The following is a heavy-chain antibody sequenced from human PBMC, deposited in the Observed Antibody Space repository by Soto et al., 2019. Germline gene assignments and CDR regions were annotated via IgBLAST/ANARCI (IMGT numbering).Heavy chain of an antibody. J-gene: IGHJ6*02. CDR1: GGSISSGGYY. CDR3: AASCVACGGFNYYGMDV. V-gene: IGHV4-31*03. D-gene: IGHD5-12*01. Sequence: SETLSLTCTVSGGSISSGGYYWSWIRQHPGKGLEWIGYIYYRGSTYYNPSLKSRVTISVDTSKNHFSLKLSFLTAADTAVFYCAASCVACGGFNYYGMDVWGQGTTVTVSS. CDR2: IYYRGST.